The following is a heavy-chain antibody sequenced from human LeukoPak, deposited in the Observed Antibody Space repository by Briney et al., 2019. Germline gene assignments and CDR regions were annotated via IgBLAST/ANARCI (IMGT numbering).Heavy chain of an antibody. CDR2: INPNSGGT. V-gene: IGHV1-2*02. CDR3: ARVYYCDSSGDAFDI. CDR1: GYTFTGYY. J-gene: IGHJ3*02. Sequence: ASVKVSCKASGYTFTGYYMHWVRQAPGQGLEWMGWINPNSGGTNYAQKFQGRVTMTRDTSISTAYMELSRLRSDDTAVYYCARVYYCDSSGDAFDIWGQGTMVTVSS. D-gene: IGHD3-22*01.